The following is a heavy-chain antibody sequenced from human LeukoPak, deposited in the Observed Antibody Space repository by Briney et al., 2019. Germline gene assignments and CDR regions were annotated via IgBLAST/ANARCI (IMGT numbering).Heavy chain of an antibody. CDR1: GGSISSGGYY. D-gene: IGHD2-21*02. CDR3: ARHLNNCGGDCYSNWFDP. Sequence: SETLSLTCTVSGGSISSGGYYWSWIRQHPGKGLEWIGYIYYSGSTYYNPSLKSRVTISVDTSKNQFSLKLSSVTAADTAVYYCARHLNNCGGDCYSNWFDPWGQGTLVTVSS. J-gene: IGHJ5*02. V-gene: IGHV4-39*01. CDR2: IYYSGST.